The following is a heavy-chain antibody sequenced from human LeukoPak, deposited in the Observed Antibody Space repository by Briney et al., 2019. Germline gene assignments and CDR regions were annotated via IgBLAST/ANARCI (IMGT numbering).Heavy chain of an antibody. D-gene: IGHD6-19*01. CDR3: ARDSGSSGWYKWFDP. CDR1: GFTVSSNY. Sequence: GGSLRLSCAASGFTVSSNYMSWVRQAPGKGLEWVSVIYSGGSTYYADSVKGRFTISRDNTKNTLHLQMNSLRAEDTAVYYCARDSGSSGWYKWFDPWGQGTLVTVSS. J-gene: IGHJ5*02. V-gene: IGHV3-66*01. CDR2: IYSGGST.